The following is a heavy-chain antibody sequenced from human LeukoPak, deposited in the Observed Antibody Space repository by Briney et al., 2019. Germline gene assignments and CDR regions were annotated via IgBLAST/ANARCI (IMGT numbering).Heavy chain of an antibody. V-gene: IGHV4-59*01. J-gene: IGHJ5*02. D-gene: IGHD2-21*02. CDR1: GGSISSYY. CDR2: IYYSGST. CDR3: ARGDIVVVTAIRWFDP. Sequence: SETLSLTCTVSGGSISSYYWSWIRRPPGKGLEWIGYIYYSGSTNYNPSLKSRVTISVDTSKNQFSLKLSSVTAADTAVYYCARGDIVVVTAIRWFDPWGQGTLVTVSS.